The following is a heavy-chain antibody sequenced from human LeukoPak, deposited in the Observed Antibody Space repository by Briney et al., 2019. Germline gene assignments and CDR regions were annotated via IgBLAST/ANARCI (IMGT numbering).Heavy chain of an antibody. CDR2: IIPIFGTA. Sequence: SVKVSCKASGGTFSSYAISWVRQAPGQGLEWVGGIIPIFGTANYAQKFQGRVTITADESTSTAYMELSSLRSEDTAVYYCARHYGDYDISRTLFDYWGQGTLVTVSS. CDR1: GGTFSSYA. D-gene: IGHD4-17*01. CDR3: ARHYGDYDISRTLFDY. V-gene: IGHV1-69*13. J-gene: IGHJ4*02.